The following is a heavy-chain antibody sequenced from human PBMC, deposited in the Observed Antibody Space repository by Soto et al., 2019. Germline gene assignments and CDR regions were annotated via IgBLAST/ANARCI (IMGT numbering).Heavy chain of an antibody. Sequence: SGKVSFKASGYTFTSYAISWVRQAPGQGLEWMGWISSYNGNTSYAQKLQGRVTMTTDTSTSTAYVELRSLRSDDTAVYYCARKYSSSSWFDPWGQGTLVTVSS. CDR1: GYTFTSYA. V-gene: IGHV1-18*01. CDR3: ARKYSSSSWFDP. D-gene: IGHD6-6*01. CDR2: ISSYNGNT. J-gene: IGHJ5*02.